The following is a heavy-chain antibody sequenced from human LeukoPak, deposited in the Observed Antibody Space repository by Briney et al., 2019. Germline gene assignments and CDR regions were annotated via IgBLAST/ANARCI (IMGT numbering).Heavy chain of an antibody. CDR2: IFSGGST. V-gene: IGHV3-66*01. D-gene: IGHD3-22*01. CDR1: GFSFSDYN. CDR3: ARGASGYYWTY. J-gene: IGHJ4*02. Sequence: GGSLRLSCVASGFSFSDYNMNWVRQAPGKGLEWVSVIFSGGSTYYADSVKGRFTISRDNFKNTLYLQMNSLRAEDTAVYYCARGASGYYWTYWGQGTLVTVSS.